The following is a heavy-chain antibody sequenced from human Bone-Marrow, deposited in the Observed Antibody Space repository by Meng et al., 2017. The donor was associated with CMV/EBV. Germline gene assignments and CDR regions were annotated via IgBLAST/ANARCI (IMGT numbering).Heavy chain of an antibody. V-gene: IGHV3-15*01. Sequence: SCGASGFTFSNAWLSWVRQAPGKGLEWVGRVKSKTDGGTTDYAAPVKDRFTISRDDSKNTLYLQMNGLKTEDTAVYYCTTEVSSGFDYWGQGALVTVSS. CDR1: GFTFSNAW. D-gene: IGHD6-19*01. CDR3: TTEVSSGFDY. CDR2: VKSKTDGGTT. J-gene: IGHJ4*02.